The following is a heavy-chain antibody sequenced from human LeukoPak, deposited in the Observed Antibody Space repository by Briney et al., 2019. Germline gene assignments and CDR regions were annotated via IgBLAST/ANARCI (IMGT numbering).Heavy chain of an antibody. J-gene: IGHJ5*02. CDR3: TYMTTVFTVDL. CDR2: IKGRTDRETT. V-gene: IGHV3-15*01. D-gene: IGHD4-17*01. Sequence: GGSLRLSCAVSGLLFSDAWMSWVRQGPGKGLEWVGRIKGRTDRETTDFAAPVKGRFTISRDVSQNTIHLQMNSLRTEDTAVYYCTYMTTVFTVDLGGQGTLVTVSS. CDR1: GLLFSDAW.